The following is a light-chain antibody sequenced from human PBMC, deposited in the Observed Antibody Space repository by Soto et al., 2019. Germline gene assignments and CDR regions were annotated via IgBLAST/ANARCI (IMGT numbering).Light chain of an antibody. V-gene: IGKV3-20*01. CDR1: QSVRSK. CDR2: GAS. Sequence: EIGMTQSPSTLSVFPGERATVSCRASQSVRSKLAWYQQKPGQAPRLLIYGASSRATGIPDRFSGSGSGTDFNLTISRLEPEDFAVYYCQQYGSSPPAITFGQGTRLEIK. J-gene: IGKJ5*01. CDR3: QQYGSSPPAIT.